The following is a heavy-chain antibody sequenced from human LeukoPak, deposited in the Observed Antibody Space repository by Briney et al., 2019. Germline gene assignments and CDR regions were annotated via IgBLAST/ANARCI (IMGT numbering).Heavy chain of an antibody. D-gene: IGHD6-19*01. CDR3: ARDEDSSGWYVY. J-gene: IGHJ4*02. CDR2: IKNGGST. Sequence: GGSLRLSCAASGFTFDDYGMSWVRQAPGKGLEWVSGIKNGGSTGYADSVKGRFTISRDNAKNSLYLQMNSLRAEDTAVYYCARDEDSSGWYVYWGQGTLVTVSS. CDR1: GFTFDDYG. V-gene: IGHV3-20*04.